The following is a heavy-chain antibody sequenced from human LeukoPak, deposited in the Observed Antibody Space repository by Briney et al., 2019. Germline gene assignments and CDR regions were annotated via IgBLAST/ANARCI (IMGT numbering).Heavy chain of an antibody. CDR1: GGSISSYY. CDR3: ARGIAVAGTGQLIDY. Sequence: SETLSLTCTVSGGSISSYYWSWIRQPPGKGLEWIGYIYYSGSTNYNPSLKSRVTISVDTSKNQFSLKLSSVTAADTAVYHCARGIAVAGTGQLIDYWGQGTLVTVSS. V-gene: IGHV4-59*08. D-gene: IGHD6-19*01. J-gene: IGHJ4*02. CDR2: IYYSGST.